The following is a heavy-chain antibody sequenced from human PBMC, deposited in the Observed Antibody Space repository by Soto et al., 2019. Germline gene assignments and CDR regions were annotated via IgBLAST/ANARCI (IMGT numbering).Heavy chain of an antibody. CDR1: GYTFTSYD. V-gene: IGHV1-8*01. Sequence: QVQLVQSGAEVKKPGASVKVSCKASGYTFTSYDINWVRQATGQGLEWMGWMNPNSGNTGYAQKFQGRLTMTRNTSISTAYMELSSLRSEDTALYYCARGPYYYYYMAVWGKGTTVTVSS. CDR3: ARGPYYYYYMAV. CDR2: MNPNSGNT. J-gene: IGHJ6*03.